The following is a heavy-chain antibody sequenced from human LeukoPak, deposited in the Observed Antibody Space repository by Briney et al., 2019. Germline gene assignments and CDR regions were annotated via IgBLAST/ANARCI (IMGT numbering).Heavy chain of an antibody. Sequence: GGSLRLSCAASGFTFSGSAMHWVRQASGKGLEWVGRIRSKANSYATAYAASVKGRFTISRDDSKSTAYLEMNSLKIEDTAVYYCTRGIVGAAGVDYWGQGTLVTVSS. CDR1: GFTFSGSA. CDR2: IRSKANSYAT. D-gene: IGHD1-26*01. CDR3: TRGIVGAAGVDY. V-gene: IGHV3-73*01. J-gene: IGHJ4*02.